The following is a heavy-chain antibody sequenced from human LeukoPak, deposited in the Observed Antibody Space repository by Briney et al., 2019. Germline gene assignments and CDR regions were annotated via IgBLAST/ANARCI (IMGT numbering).Heavy chain of an antibody. Sequence: GASVKVSCKASGYTFASYGISWVRQAPGQGLEWMGWISAYNGNTNYAQKLQGRVTMTTDTSTSTAYMELRSLRSDDTAVYYCARVIGELMTYYMDVWGKGTTVTVSS. D-gene: IGHD3-10*01. CDR1: GYTFASYG. J-gene: IGHJ6*03. V-gene: IGHV1-18*01. CDR3: ARVIGELMTYYMDV. CDR2: ISAYNGNT.